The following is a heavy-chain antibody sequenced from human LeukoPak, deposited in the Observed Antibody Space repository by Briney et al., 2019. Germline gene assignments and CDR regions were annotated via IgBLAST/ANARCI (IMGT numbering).Heavy chain of an antibody. V-gene: IGHV3-7*01. J-gene: IGHJ4*02. Sequence: GGSLRLSCAASGFTFSSLWVSWVRLAPGKGLEWVAHINVDGSGTYYVDSVRGRFTISRDNAKNSLYLQMDTLRAEDTAVYYCAKYLTRAFDYWGQGTLVTVSS. CDR2: INVDGSGT. CDR3: AKYLTRAFDY. CDR1: GFTFSSLW. D-gene: IGHD2/OR15-2a*01.